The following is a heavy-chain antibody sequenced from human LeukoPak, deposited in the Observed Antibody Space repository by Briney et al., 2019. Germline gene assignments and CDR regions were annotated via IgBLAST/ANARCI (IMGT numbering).Heavy chain of an antibody. V-gene: IGHV3-7*01. CDR2: INQDGSEK. CDR1: GFTFSSYL. J-gene: IGHJ6*04. CDR3: AELGITMIGGV. D-gene: IGHD3-10*02. Sequence: SGGSLRLSCAASGFTFSSYLMSWVRQAPGKGLEWVANINQDGSEKYYVDSVKGRFTISRDNAKNSLYLQMNSLRAEDTAVYYCAELGITMIGGVWGKGTTVTISS.